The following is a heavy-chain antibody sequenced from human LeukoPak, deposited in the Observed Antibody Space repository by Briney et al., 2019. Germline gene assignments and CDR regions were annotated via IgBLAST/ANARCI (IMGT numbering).Heavy chain of an antibody. CDR1: GGSISSYY. V-gene: IGHV4-59*12. Sequence: SETLSLTCTVSGGSISSYYWSWIRQPPGKGLEWIGYIYYSGSTNYNPSLKSRVTISVDTSKNQFSLKLSSVTAADTAVYYCASRTGYSSSWLDYWGQGTLVTVSS. CDR2: IYYSGST. J-gene: IGHJ4*02. CDR3: ASRTGYSSSWLDY. D-gene: IGHD6-13*01.